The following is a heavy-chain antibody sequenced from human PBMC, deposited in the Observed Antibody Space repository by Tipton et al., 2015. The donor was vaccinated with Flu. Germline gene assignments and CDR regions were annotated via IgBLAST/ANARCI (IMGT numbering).Heavy chain of an antibody. D-gene: IGHD3-22*01. J-gene: IGHJ3*01. CDR2: IYLDDSDA. CDR3: AREDYYDSSGQSSNDPFDL. V-gene: IGHV5-51*03. Sequence: QLVQSGAEVKKPGASLKISCQASGYSSTNYWIAWVRQMPGKGLEWMGIIYLDDSDARYSPSFQGQVTISADKSISTAYLQWTSLKASDTGMYYCAREDYYDSSGQSSNDPFDLWGQGTMVTVSS. CDR1: GYSSTNYW.